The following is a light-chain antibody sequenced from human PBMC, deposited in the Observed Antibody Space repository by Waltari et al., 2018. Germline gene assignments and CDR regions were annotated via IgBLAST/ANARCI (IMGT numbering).Light chain of an antibody. CDR2: DVT. CDR3: SSYAGGNNLL. Sequence: QSALTQPASVSGSPGQSITISCSGTNNDGGGYDYVSWYQHHPGKAPKLIIYDVTKGPSGVSNRFSGSKSGNTASLTISGLQAEDEADYYCSSYAGGNNLLFGGGTKVTVL. J-gene: IGLJ2*01. V-gene: IGLV2-23*02. CDR1: NNDGGGYDY.